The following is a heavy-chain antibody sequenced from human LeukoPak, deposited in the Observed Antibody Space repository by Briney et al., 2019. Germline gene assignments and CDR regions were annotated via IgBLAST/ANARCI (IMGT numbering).Heavy chain of an antibody. CDR3: ARWDLWDWFDP. V-gene: IGHV3-74*01. J-gene: IGHJ5*02. CDR1: GFTFSSYW. CDR2: INSDGSST. Sequence: QSGGSLRLSCAASGFTFSSYWMHWVRHAPGKGVVWVSRINSDGSSTSYADSVKGRFTISRDNAKNTLYLQMNSLRAEDTAVYYCARWDLWDWFDPWGQGTLVTVSS. D-gene: IGHD1-26*01.